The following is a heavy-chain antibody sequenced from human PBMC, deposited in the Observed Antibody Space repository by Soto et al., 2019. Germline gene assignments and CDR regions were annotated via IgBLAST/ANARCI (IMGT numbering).Heavy chain of an antibody. D-gene: IGHD2-21*01. V-gene: IGHV3-23*01. J-gene: IGHJ4*02. Sequence: EVQLLESGGGLVQPGVSLRLSCAASGFTFSSYAMNWVRQAPGKGLEWVSAISGSGGSTYYADSLKGRFTISRDNSKDTLYLQITSLRADDTAVYYCVNGDCGVDYWGQGTLVTVSS. CDR3: VNGDCGVDY. CDR2: ISGSGGST. CDR1: GFTFSSYA.